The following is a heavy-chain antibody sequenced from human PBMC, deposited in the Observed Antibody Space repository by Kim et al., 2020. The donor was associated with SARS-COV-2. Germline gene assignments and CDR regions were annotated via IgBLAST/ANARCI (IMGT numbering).Heavy chain of an antibody. V-gene: IGHV4-34*01. D-gene: IGHD3-10*01. CDR3: ARGYGSGSDLG. Sequence: SETLSLTCAVYGGSFSGYYWSWIRQPPGKGLEWIGEINHSGSTNYNPSLKSRVTISVDTSKNQFSLKLSSVTAADTAVYYCARGYGSGSDLGWGQGTLVT. CDR1: GGSFSGYY. J-gene: IGHJ4*02. CDR2: INHSGST.